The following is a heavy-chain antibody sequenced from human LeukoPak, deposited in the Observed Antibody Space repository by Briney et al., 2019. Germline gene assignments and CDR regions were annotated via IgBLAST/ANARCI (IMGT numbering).Heavy chain of an antibody. CDR2: IYHSGST. D-gene: IGHD2-2*01. CDR1: GGSISSCGYS. Sequence: SQTLSLTCAVSGGSISSCGYSWSWIRQPPGKGLEWIGYIYHSGSTYYNPSLKSRVTISVDRSKNQFSLKLSSVTAADTAVYYCARGGGEAYCSSTSCPLNWFDPWGQGTLVTVSS. V-gene: IGHV4-30-2*01. J-gene: IGHJ5*02. CDR3: ARGGGEAYCSSTSCPLNWFDP.